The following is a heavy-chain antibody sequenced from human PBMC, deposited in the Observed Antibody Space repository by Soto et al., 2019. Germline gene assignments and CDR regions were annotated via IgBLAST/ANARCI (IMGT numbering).Heavy chain of an antibody. D-gene: IGHD3-22*01. V-gene: IGHV3-23*01. CDR2: ISGSGGST. CDR3: AKSSKFYYYDSSGYFDY. J-gene: IGHJ4*02. CDR1: GFTFSSYA. Sequence: GGSLRLSCAASGFTFSSYAVSWVRQAPGKGLEWVSAISGSGGSTYYADSVKGRFTISRDNSKNTLYLQMNSLRAEDTAVYYCAKSSKFYYYDSSGYFDYWGQGTLVTVSS.